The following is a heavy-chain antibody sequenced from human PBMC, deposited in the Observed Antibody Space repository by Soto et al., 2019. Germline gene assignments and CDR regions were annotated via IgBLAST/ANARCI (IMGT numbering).Heavy chain of an antibody. V-gene: IGHV4-39*01. CDR1: GGSISSSSYY. CDR3: AGHGSGSYYNNWFDP. D-gene: IGHD3-10*01. Sequence: QLQLQESGPGLVKPSETLSLTCTVSGGSISSSSYYWGWIRQPPGKGLEWIGSIYYSGSTYYNPSRNGRFTISVDTSKNQCSLKLSSVTAADTAVYYCAGHGSGSYYNNWFDPWGQGTLVTVSS. J-gene: IGHJ5*02. CDR2: IYYSGST.